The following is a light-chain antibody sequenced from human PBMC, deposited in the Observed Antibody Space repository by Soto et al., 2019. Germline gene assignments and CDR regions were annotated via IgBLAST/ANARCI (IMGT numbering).Light chain of an antibody. CDR3: GSYTSSRIYV. V-gene: IGLV2-14*01. J-gene: IGLJ1*01. CDR2: EVS. Sequence: QSALTQPASVSVSPGQSITISCTGTSSDVGGYNYVSWYQQHPGKAPKLMIYEVSNRPSGVSDRFSGSKSGNRASLTISGLQAEDEADYYCGSYTSSRIYVFGAGTKVTVL. CDR1: SSDVGGYNY.